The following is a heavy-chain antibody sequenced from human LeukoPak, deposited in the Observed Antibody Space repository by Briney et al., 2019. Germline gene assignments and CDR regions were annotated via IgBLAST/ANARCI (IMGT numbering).Heavy chain of an antibody. CDR2: ISPSSSYI. Sequence: PGGSLRLSCAASGFTFSSYSMNWVRQAPGKGLEWVSSISPSSSYIYYADSVKGRFTISRDNAKNSLYLQMNSLRAEDTAVYYCAKDKSGWLPGLFDPWGQGTLVTVSS. CDR1: GFTFSSYS. J-gene: IGHJ5*02. D-gene: IGHD6-19*01. V-gene: IGHV3-21*04. CDR3: AKDKSGWLPGLFDP.